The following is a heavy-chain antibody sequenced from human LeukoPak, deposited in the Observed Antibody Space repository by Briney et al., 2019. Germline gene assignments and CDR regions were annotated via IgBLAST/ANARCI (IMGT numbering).Heavy chain of an antibody. V-gene: IGHV4-34*01. CDR3: ARVGGRRFDP. CDR1: GGSFSGYY. D-gene: IGHD3-10*01. Sequence: SETLSLTCAVYGGSFSGYYWSWIRQPPGKGLEWIGEINHSGSTNYNPSLKSRVTISVDTSKNQFSLKLSSVTAADTAVYYCARVGGRRFDPWGQGTLVTVSS. CDR2: INHSGST. J-gene: IGHJ5*02.